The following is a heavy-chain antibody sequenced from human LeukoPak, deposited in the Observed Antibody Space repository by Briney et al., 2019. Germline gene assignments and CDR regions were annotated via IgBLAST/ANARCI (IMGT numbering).Heavy chain of an antibody. CDR3: AKLVTGTNNYFDY. CDR2: ISYDGSNK. Sequence: PGRSLRLSCAASGFTFSSYAMHWVRQAPGKGLEWVAVISYDGSNKSYADSVKGRFTISRGNSKNTLYLQMNTLRAEDTAVYYCAKLVTGTNNYFDYWGQGTLVTVSS. CDR1: GFTFSSYA. D-gene: IGHD2-8*01. J-gene: IGHJ4*02. V-gene: IGHV3-30*18.